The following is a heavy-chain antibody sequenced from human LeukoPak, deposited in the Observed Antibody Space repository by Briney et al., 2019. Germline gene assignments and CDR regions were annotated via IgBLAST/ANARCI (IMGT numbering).Heavy chain of an antibody. V-gene: IGHV4-59*01. Sequence: SETLSLTCTVSGGSISTYYWSWIRQPPGKGLEWIAYIDYSASANYNPSLKSRVTISVDTSKNQFSLKLSSVTAADTAVYYCARDSRRELLHAFDIWGQGTMVTVSS. CDR2: IDYSASA. D-gene: IGHD1-26*01. CDR3: ARDSRRELLHAFDI. J-gene: IGHJ3*02. CDR1: GGSISTYY.